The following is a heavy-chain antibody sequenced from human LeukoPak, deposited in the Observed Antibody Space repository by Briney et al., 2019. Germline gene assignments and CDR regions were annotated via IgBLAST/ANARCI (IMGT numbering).Heavy chain of an antibody. CDR1: GFTFSSYW. V-gene: IGHV3-74*01. J-gene: IGHJ3*02. CDR2: IYSDGSRT. CDR3: ARSGRGGAFDI. Sequence: GGSLRLSCAASGFTFSSYWMHWVRQGPGKGLVWVSRIYSDGSRTTYADSVKGRFTISGDHAKNTLYLQMNSLRAEDTAVYYCARSGRGGAFDIWGHGTMVTVSS. D-gene: IGHD1-26*01.